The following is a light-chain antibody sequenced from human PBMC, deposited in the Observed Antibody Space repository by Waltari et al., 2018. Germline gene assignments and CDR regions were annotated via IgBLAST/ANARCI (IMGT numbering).Light chain of an antibody. J-gene: IGKJ1*01. CDR3: MQATQWPLT. CDR2: KVF. Sequence: DVVMTQSPLSLPVTLGQPATISCRSSQSLVHSDGKTYLNWFHQRPGQSPRRRIYKVFNRDSGVPDRFSGSGSGTDVTLKISRVEAEDVGAYYCMQATQWPLTFGQGTKVEIK. CDR1: QSLVHSDGKTY. V-gene: IGKV2-30*02.